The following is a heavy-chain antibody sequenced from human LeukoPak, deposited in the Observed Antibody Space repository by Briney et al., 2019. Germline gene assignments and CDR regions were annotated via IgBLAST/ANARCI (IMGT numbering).Heavy chain of an antibody. CDR2: ISYDGSNK. CDR3: AKLEGVATRYSEPVFDY. Sequence: GGSLRLSCAASGFTFSSYGMHWVRQAPGKGLEWVAVISYDGSNKYYADSVKGRFTISRDNSKNTLYLQMNSLRAEDTAVYYRAKLEGVATRYSEPVFDYWGQGTLVTVSS. J-gene: IGHJ4*02. D-gene: IGHD5-12*01. V-gene: IGHV3-30*18. CDR1: GFTFSSYG.